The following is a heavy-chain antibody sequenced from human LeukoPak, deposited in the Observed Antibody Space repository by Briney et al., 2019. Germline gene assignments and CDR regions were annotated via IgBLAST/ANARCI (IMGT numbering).Heavy chain of an antibody. Sequence: GGSLRLSCAASGFTFSSYSMNWVRQAPGKGLEWVSSISSSSSYIHSADSVRGRFTISRDHAKNSLFLQMNSLRAEDTAVYYCARDEWGDAFDIWGQGTMVTVSS. CDR2: ISSSSSYI. J-gene: IGHJ3*02. CDR3: ARDEWGDAFDI. V-gene: IGHV3-21*01. CDR1: GFTFSSYS. D-gene: IGHD1-26*01.